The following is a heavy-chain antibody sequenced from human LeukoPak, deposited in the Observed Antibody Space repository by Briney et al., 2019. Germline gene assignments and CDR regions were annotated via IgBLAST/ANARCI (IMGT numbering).Heavy chain of an antibody. Sequence: GGSLRLSCAGSGFTFSSYSMNWVRQAPGKGLEWVSGIVHSSNTYYGDSVKGRFTISTDNSKNTLYLQLTSLRAEDTALYYCARDRGRNSFDYWGQGTLVSVSS. J-gene: IGHJ4*02. V-gene: IGHV3-23*01. CDR2: IVHSSNT. D-gene: IGHD1-14*01. CDR1: GFTFSSYS. CDR3: ARDRGRNSFDY.